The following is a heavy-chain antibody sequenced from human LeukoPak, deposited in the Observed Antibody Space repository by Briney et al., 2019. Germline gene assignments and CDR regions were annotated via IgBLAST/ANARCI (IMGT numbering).Heavy chain of an antibody. CDR2: ISSSSSTI. CDR3: ARVIVAARALLTDY. J-gene: IGHJ4*02. Sequence: GGSLRLSCAASGFTFSSYSMNWVRQAPGKGLEWVSYISSSSSTIYYADSVKGRFTISRDNAKNSLYLQMSSLRAEDTAVYYCARVIVAARALLTDYWGQGTLVTVSS. D-gene: IGHD6-6*01. CDR1: GFTFSSYS. V-gene: IGHV3-48*04.